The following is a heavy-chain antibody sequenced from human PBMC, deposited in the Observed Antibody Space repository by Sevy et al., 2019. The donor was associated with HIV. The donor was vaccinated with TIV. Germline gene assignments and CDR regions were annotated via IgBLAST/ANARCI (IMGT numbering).Heavy chain of an antibody. D-gene: IGHD7-27*01. CDR3: ARDQLGSIDY. CDR1: GFTFSTYA. Sequence: GGSLRLSCAVSGFTFSTYAMHWVRQAPGKGLECVAIVSSHGSEINYADSVKGRFTISRDNSRNTLYLQMNSLRTEDTALYYCARDQLGSIDYWGQGTLVTVSS. V-gene: IGHV3-30-3*01. CDR2: VSSHGSEI. J-gene: IGHJ4*02.